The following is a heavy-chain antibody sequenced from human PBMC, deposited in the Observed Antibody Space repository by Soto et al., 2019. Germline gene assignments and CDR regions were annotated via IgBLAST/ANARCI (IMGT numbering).Heavy chain of an antibody. CDR1: GVTFSSYA. V-gene: IGHV1-69*13. CDR3: ARDSGLSTRYDFWSGYPAVGFDY. CDR2: IIPIFGTA. D-gene: IGHD3-3*01. J-gene: IGHJ4*02. Sequence: GASVKVSCKASGVTFSSYASSWVRQAPGQGLEWMGGIIPIFGTANYAQKFQGRVTITADESTSTAYMELSSLRSEDTAVYYCARDSGLSTRYDFWSGYPAVGFDYWGQGTLVTVSS.